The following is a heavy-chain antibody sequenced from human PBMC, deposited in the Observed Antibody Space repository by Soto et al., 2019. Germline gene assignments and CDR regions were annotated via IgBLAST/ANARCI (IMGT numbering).Heavy chain of an antibody. CDR3: ARELDAGTTLH. CDR1: GFTFRTYS. D-gene: IGHD1-1*01. Sequence: GALKLSRADPGFTFRTYSMDGGRQAPGKGLEWVSSISDSSTYIYCADSVKGRFTISRDNAKNSLYLQMDSLRAEDTAVYYCARELDAGTTLHWGQGTLVTVSS. CDR2: ISDSSTYI. V-gene: IGHV3-21*01. J-gene: IGHJ4*02.